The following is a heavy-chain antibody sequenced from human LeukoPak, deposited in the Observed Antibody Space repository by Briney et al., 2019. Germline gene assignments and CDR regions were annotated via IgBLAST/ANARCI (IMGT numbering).Heavy chain of an antibody. D-gene: IGHD3-22*01. CDR3: AGGDYYDSSGYQSCFEY. V-gene: IGHV3-48*01. CDR2: ISSSSSTI. CDR1: GFTFSSYS. Sequence: GGSLRLSCAASGFTFSSYSMNWVRQAPGKGLEWVPYISSSSSTIYYADSVKGRFTISRDKSKNTLYLQMNSLRAEDTAVYYCAGGDYYDSSGYQSCFEYWGQGTLVTVSS. J-gene: IGHJ4*02.